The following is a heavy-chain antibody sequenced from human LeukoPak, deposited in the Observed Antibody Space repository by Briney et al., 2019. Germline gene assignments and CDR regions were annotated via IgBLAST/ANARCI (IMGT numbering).Heavy chain of an antibody. Sequence: SETLSLTCAVYGGSFSSYYWSWIRQPPGKGLEWIGEINHSGSTNYNPSLKSRVTISEDTSKNQFSLKLSSVTAADTAVYYCARAPRDCSGASCHPRYFQHWGQGTLVTVSS. CDR3: ARAPRDCSGASCHPRYFQH. CDR1: GGSFSSYY. V-gene: IGHV4-34*01. D-gene: IGHD2-15*01. CDR2: INHSGST. J-gene: IGHJ1*01.